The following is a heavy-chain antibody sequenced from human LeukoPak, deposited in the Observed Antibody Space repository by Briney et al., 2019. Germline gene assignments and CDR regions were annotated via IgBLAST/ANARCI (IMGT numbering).Heavy chain of an antibody. CDR1: GYTFTAYY. CDR2: ISPDSGDT. V-gene: IGHV1-2*02. Sequence: ASVKVSCKASGYTFTAYYMHWVRQAPGQGLEWMGWISPDSGDTNYAQKFHGRVTMTRDTSISTAYMELSRLRSDDTAVYYCARDLAFGEMVTNRGAFDIWGQGTMVTVSS. CDR3: ARDLAFGEMVTNRGAFDI. D-gene: IGHD5-24*01. J-gene: IGHJ3*02.